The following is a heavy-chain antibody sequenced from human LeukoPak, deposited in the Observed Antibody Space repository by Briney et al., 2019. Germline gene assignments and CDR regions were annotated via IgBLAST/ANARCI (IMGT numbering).Heavy chain of an antibody. Sequence: SETLSLTCTVSGGSLSSSGYYWGWIRQPPGKGLEWIGSIYYSGSTYYNPSLKSRVTISVDTSNNQFSPKLSSVTAADTAVFYCARHFYSANYYFDYWGQGTLVTVSS. CDR2: IYYSGST. V-gene: IGHV4-39*01. CDR3: ARHFYSANYYFDY. CDR1: GGSLSSSGYY. D-gene: IGHD4-11*01. J-gene: IGHJ4*02.